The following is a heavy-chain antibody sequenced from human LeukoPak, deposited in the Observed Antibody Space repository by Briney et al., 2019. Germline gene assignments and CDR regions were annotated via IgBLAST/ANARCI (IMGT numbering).Heavy chain of an antibody. CDR3: ARGSIVGATTNSFDP. Sequence: SETLSLTCAVYGGSFSGYYWSWIRQPPGKGLEWIGEINHSGSTNYNPSLKSRVTISVDTSKNQFSLKLSSVTAADTAVYYWARGSIVGATTNSFDPWGQGTLVTVSS. CDR1: GGSFSGYY. V-gene: IGHV4-34*01. J-gene: IGHJ5*02. CDR2: INHSGST. D-gene: IGHD1-26*01.